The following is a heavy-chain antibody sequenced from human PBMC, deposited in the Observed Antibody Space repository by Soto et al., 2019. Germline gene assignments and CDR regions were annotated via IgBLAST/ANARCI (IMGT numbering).Heavy chain of an antibody. Sequence: SVKVSCKASGGTFSSYAISWVRQAPGQGLEWMGGIIPIFGTANYAQKFQGRVTITADESTNTAYMELSSLRSEDTAVYYCARDPYDDSSGYPLSQHWGQGTLVTVSS. CDR1: GGTFSSYA. CDR3: ARDPYDDSSGYPLSQH. CDR2: IIPIFGTA. V-gene: IGHV1-69*13. D-gene: IGHD3-22*01. J-gene: IGHJ1*01.